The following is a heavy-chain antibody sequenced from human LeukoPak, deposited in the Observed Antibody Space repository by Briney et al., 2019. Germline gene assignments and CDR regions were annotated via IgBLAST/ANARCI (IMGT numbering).Heavy chain of an antibody. CDR3: ARDLTQLALFDY. CDR2: IWYDGSNK. Sequence: GGSLRLSRAESRFTLSNYGIQWVRQAPGKGVEWVAVIWYDGSNKYYADSVKGRFPLSRDNSKNTLFLQMNSLRPEDTAVYFCARDLTQLALFDYWGQGTLVTVSS. J-gene: IGHJ4*02. D-gene: IGHD6-13*01. V-gene: IGHV3-33*01. CDR1: RFTLSNYG.